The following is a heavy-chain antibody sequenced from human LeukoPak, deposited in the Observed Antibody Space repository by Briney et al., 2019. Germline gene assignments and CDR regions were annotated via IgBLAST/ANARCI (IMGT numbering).Heavy chain of an antibody. CDR3: ARGRNIVATII. J-gene: IGHJ4*02. Sequence: ASVKVSCKASGYTFTIYDINWVRHATGQGLEWMGWMNPNSGNTGYAQKFQGRVTMTRNTSISTAYMELSSLRSEDTAVYYCARGRNIVATIIWGQGTLVTVSS. V-gene: IGHV1-8*01. CDR1: GYTFTIYD. D-gene: IGHD5-12*01. CDR2: MNPNSGNT.